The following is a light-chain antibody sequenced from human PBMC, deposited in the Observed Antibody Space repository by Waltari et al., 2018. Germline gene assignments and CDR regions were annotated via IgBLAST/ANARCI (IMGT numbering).Light chain of an antibody. CDR2: CAS. J-gene: IGKJ2*01. Sequence: DIVMTQSPDSLAVSLGERATVHCRSSQSVLYSSNNNNYLTWYQQKPGQPPKLLICCASTRESGVPDRVSGSGSGTDFTLTISSLQAEDVAVYYCQQYFSAPYTFGQGTKLEIK. CDR1: QSVLYSSNNNNY. V-gene: IGKV4-1*01. CDR3: QQYFSAPYT.